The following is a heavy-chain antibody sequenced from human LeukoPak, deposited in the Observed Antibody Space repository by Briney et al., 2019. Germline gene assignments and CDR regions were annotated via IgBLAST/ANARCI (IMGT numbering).Heavy chain of an antibody. CDR3: ARGEPYYYDSSGYDFDY. D-gene: IGHD3-22*01. CDR1: GFTFSSYS. Sequence: GGSLRLSCAASGFTFSSYSMNWVRQAPGKGLEWVSYISSSSSYIYYADSVKGRFTISRDNAKNSLYLQMNSLRAEDTAVYYCARGEPYYYDSSGYDFDYWGQGTLVTVSS. V-gene: IGHV3-21*01. J-gene: IGHJ4*02. CDR2: ISSSSSYI.